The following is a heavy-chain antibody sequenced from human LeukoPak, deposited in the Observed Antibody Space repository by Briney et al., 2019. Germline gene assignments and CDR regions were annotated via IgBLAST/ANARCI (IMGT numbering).Heavy chain of an antibody. CDR3: TTDRCSGGSCYPDYYYMDV. CDR2: IKSKTDGGTT. CDR1: GFTFSNAW. Sequence: GGSLRLSCAASGFTFSNAWMSWVRQAPGKGLEWVGRIKSKTDGGTTDYAAPVKGRFTISRDDSKSTLYLQMNSLKTEDTAVYYCTTDRCSGGSCYPDYYYMDVWGKGTTVTVSS. V-gene: IGHV3-15*01. J-gene: IGHJ6*03. D-gene: IGHD2-15*01.